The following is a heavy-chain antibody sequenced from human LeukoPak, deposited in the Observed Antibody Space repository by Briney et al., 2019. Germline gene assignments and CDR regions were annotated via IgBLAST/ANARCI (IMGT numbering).Heavy chain of an antibody. CDR3: ARDLVSGYYGSGSYSYYFDY. D-gene: IGHD3-10*01. CDR1: GGSVSSYY. V-gene: IGHV4-4*07. CDR2: IYTSGST. J-gene: IGHJ4*02. Sequence: SETLSLTCTVSGGSVSSYYWSWIRQPAGKGLEWIGRIYTSGSTNYNPSLKSRVTMSVDTSKNQFSLKLSSVTAADTAVYYCARDLVSGYYGSGSYSYYFDYWGQGTLVTVSS.